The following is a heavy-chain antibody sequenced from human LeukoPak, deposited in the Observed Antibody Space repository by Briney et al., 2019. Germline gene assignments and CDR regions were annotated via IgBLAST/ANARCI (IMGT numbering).Heavy chain of an antibody. J-gene: IGHJ6*03. CDR3: ARAPSSYYDFWSGYYYYYYYMDV. D-gene: IGHD3-3*01. CDR1: GYTFTSSD. Sequence: ASVKVSCNASGYTFTSSDINWVRQATGQGLEWMGWMNPNSGNTGYAQKFQGRVTMTRNTSISTAYMEPSSLRSEDTAVYYCARAPSSYYDFWSGYYYYYYYMDVWGKGTTVTVSS. V-gene: IGHV1-8*01. CDR2: MNPNSGNT.